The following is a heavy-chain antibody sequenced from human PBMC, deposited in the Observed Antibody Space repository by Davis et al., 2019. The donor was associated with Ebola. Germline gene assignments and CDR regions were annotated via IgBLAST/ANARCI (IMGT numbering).Heavy chain of an antibody. CDR1: GFTFSGSA. CDR2: IRSKANSYAT. D-gene: IGHD1-26*01. CDR3: ARGGKWELSYFDY. Sequence: GESLKISCAASGFTFSGSAMHWVRQASGKGLEWVGRIRSKANSYATAYAASVKGRFTISRDDSKNTAYLQMGSLRAEDMAVYYCARGGKWELSYFDYWGQGTLVTVSS. J-gene: IGHJ4*02. V-gene: IGHV3-73*01.